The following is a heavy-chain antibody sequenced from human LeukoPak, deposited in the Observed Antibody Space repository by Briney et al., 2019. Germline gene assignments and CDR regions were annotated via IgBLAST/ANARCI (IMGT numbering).Heavy chain of an antibody. CDR3: ARTREKWQVLDY. CDR1: GFTVSSNY. CDR2: IYSAGST. V-gene: IGHV3-53*05. Sequence: GGSLRLSCAASGFTVSSNYMSWVRQAPGKGLEWVSVIYSAGSTYYADSVKGRFTISRDNSKNTLYLQMNSLRPDDTAVYFCARTREKWQVLDYWGQGTLVTVSS. D-gene: IGHD6-19*01. J-gene: IGHJ4*02.